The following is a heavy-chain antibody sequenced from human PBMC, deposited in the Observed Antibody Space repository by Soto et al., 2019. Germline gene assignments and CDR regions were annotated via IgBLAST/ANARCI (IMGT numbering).Heavy chain of an antibody. CDR1: GFTFSSYA. D-gene: IGHD2-15*01. Sequence: GGSLRLSCAASGFTFSSYAMGWVRQAPGKGLEWFSRISGGGVTTYYADSVKGRFTISRDNSKNTLYLQMNSLRAEDTAVYYCAKDFKTYSEDLFDLWGQGTLVTVSS. V-gene: IGHV3-23*01. CDR2: ISGGGVTT. CDR3: AKDFKTYSEDLFDL. J-gene: IGHJ5*02.